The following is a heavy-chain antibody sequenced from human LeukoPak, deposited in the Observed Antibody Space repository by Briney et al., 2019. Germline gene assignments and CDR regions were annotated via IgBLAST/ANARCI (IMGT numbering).Heavy chain of an antibody. V-gene: IGHV3-53*01. CDR2: IYSGGST. Sequence: GGSLRLSCAASGFTVSSNYMSWVRQAPGKGLEWVSVIYSGGSTYYADSVKGRFTISRDNSKNTLYRQMNSLRAEDTAVYYCARDGPSSGCLDYWGQGTLVTVSS. CDR1: GFTVSSNY. CDR3: ARDGPSSGCLDY. D-gene: IGHD6-19*01. J-gene: IGHJ4*02.